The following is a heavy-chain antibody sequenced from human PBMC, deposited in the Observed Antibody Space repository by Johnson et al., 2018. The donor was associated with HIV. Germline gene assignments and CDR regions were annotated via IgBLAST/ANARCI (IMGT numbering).Heavy chain of an antibody. V-gene: IGHV3-11*04. Sequence: QVQLVEPGGGLVQPGGSLRLSCAASGFTFSDYYMSWIRQAPGKGLEWVSYISSSGSTIYYADSVKGRFTISRDNAKNSLYLQMNSLRAEDTAVYYCARERNYGTHAAFDIWGQGTMVTVSS. CDR3: ARERNYGTHAAFDI. CDR2: ISSSGSTI. J-gene: IGHJ3*02. D-gene: IGHD1-7*01. CDR1: GFTFSDYY.